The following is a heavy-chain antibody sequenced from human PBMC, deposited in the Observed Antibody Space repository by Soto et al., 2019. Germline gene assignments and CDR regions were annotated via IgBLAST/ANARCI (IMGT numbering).Heavy chain of an antibody. CDR1: GGTFSSYT. Sequence: SGKVSCKASGGTFSSYTISWVRQAPGQGHERKGMIIPILGIANYAQKIQGRVTITADKSTSTAYMELRRLRSEDTAVYYCARFHSSAFDPWGQGTLVTVSS. J-gene: IGHJ5*02. CDR3: ARFHSSAFDP. CDR2: IIPILGIA. V-gene: IGHV1-69*02. D-gene: IGHD6-25*01.